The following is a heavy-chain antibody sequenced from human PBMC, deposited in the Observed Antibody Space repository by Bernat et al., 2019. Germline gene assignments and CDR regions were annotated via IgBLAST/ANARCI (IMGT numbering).Heavy chain of an antibody. D-gene: IGHD6-19*01. CDR3: ARDRSSGWYWSRGWFDP. V-gene: IGHV3-30-3*01. CDR2: ISYDGSNK. Sequence: QVQLVESGGGVVQPGRSLRLSCAASGFTFSSYAMHRVRQAPGKGLEWVAVISYDGSNKYYADSVKGRFTISRDNSKNTLYLQMNSLRAEDTAVYYCARDRSSGWYWSRGWFDPWGQGTLVTVSS. CDR1: GFTFSSYA. J-gene: IGHJ5*02.